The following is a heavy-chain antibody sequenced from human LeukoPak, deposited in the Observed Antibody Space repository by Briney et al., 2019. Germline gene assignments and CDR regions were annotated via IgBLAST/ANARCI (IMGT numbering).Heavy chain of an antibody. V-gene: IGHV3-23*01. Sequence: GGSLRLSCVASGITFSNYAVSWVRQAPGKGLEWVSAISGSGGSTYYADSVKGRFTISRDNSKNTLYLQMNSLRAEDTAVYYCAKEEGVIDAFDIWGQGTMVTVSS. D-gene: IGHD2-8*01. CDR2: ISGSGGST. CDR3: AKEEGVIDAFDI. CDR1: GITFSNYA. J-gene: IGHJ3*02.